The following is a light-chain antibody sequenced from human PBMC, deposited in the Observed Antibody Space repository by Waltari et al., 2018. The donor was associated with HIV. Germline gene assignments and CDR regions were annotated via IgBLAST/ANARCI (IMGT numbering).Light chain of an antibody. CDR1: SSDVEGYNS. V-gene: IGLV2-8*01. CDR2: EVN. J-gene: IGLJ2*01. Sequence: QSALTQPPSASGSPGQSVTISCTGTSSDVEGYNSVSWYQQLPGKAPKLMIFEVNKRPSGVPDRSSGSQSGNTASLTVSGLQPEEEADYYCSSHAGSNLFVVFGGGTKLTVL. CDR3: SSHAGSNLFVV.